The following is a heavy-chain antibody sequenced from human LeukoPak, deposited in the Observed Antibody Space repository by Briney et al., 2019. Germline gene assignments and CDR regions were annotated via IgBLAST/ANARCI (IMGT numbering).Heavy chain of an antibody. V-gene: IGHV3-21*01. Sequence: GGSLRLSCAASGFTFSSYSMNWVRQAPGKGLEWVSSISSSSSYIYYADSVKGRFTISRDNAKNSLYLQMNSLRAEDTAVYYCARDLYYYDSSGSHDAFDIWGQGTMVTVSS. CDR3: ARDLYYYDSSGSHDAFDI. CDR2: ISSSSSYI. J-gene: IGHJ3*02. CDR1: GFTFSSYS. D-gene: IGHD3-22*01.